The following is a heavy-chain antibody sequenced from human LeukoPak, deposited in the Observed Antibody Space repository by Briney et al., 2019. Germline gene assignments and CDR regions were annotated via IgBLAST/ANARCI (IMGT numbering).Heavy chain of an antibody. CDR3: ARGDGYIYGLDY. CDR1: GFTFSSYS. V-gene: IGHV3-21*01. D-gene: IGHD5-24*01. J-gene: IGHJ4*02. Sequence: PGGSLRLSCAASGFTFSSYSMNWVRQAQGKGLEWVSSISSSSYIYYADSVKGRFTISRDNAKNSLYLQMNSLRAEDTAVYYCARGDGYIYGLDYWGQGTLVTVSS. CDR2: ISSSSYI.